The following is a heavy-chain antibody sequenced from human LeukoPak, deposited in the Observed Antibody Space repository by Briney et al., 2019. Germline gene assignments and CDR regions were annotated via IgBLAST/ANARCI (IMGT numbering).Heavy chain of an antibody. J-gene: IGHJ4*02. CDR3: TRSTPYYYDSSGYYQNFVY. CDR1: GFTFSDYY. V-gene: IGHV3-11*03. Sequence: GGSLRLSCAASGFTFSDYYMSWIRQAPGKGLEWVSYISISVTYTNYADSVKGRFTISRDSAKNSLYLQMNSLRAEDTAVYYCTRSTPYYYDSSGYYQNFVYWGQGTLVTVSS. CDR2: ISISVTYT. D-gene: IGHD3-22*01.